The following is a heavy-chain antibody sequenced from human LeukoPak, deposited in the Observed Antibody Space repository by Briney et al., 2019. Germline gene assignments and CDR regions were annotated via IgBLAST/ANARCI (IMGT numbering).Heavy chain of an antibody. Sequence: ASVKVSCKASGYTFPGYYMYWVRQAPGQGLEWMGWINPNSGGTNFAQNFQGRVTMTRDTSISTAYMELSRLTSDDTAVYYCASARGYCSSTSCPTDAFDIWGQGTMVTVSS. CDR1: GYTFPGYY. D-gene: IGHD2-2*01. J-gene: IGHJ3*02. V-gene: IGHV1-2*02. CDR3: ASARGYCSSTSCPTDAFDI. CDR2: INPNSGGT.